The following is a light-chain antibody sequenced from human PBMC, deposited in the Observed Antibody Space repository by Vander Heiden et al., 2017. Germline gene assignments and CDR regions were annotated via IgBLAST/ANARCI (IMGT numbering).Light chain of an antibody. CDR2: KAS. CDR3: QQENSFTWT. CDR1: QSINTY. Sequence: DIQMTQSPSTLSASVGDRVTITCRASQSINTYLAWYQQKPGKAPNLLIYKASRLESGVPSRFSGSGSGTEFTLTISSRQPDDFATYYCQQENSFTWTFGQGTKVEIK. V-gene: IGKV1-5*03. J-gene: IGKJ1*01.